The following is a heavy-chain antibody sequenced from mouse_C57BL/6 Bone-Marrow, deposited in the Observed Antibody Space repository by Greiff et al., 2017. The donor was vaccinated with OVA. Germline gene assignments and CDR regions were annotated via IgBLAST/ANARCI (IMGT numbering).Heavy chain of an antibody. V-gene: IGHV2-2*01. CDR3: ARMDYDGVFYDAMDY. CDR2: IWSGGST. CDR1: GFSLTSYG. Sequence: VQLQQSGPGLVQPSQSLSITCTVSGFSLTSYGVHWVRQSPGKGLEWLGVIWSGGSTDYNAAFISRLSISKDKSKSQVYFKMNSLQAEDTAIYYGARMDYDGVFYDAMDYWGQGTSVTVSS. D-gene: IGHD2-4*01. J-gene: IGHJ4*01.